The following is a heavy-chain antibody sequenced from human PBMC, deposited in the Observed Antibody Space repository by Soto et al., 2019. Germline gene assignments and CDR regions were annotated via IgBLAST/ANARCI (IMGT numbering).Heavy chain of an antibody. CDR2: VYYTGTT. V-gene: IGHV4-59*08. D-gene: IGHD3-22*01. J-gene: IGHJ5*02. Sequence: PSETLSLTCTVSGGSIDSYYWTWIRQPPGKGLEWIGYVYYTGTTTYSPSLKSRVTISVDTSMNQISLKLSSVTAADTAFYYCARLGGYYQSRETWGQGTLVTVS. CDR3: ARLGGYYQSRET. CDR1: GGSIDSYY.